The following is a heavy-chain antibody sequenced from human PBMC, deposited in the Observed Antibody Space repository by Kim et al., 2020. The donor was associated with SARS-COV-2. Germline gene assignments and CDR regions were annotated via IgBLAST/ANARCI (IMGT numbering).Heavy chain of an antibody. Sequence: SETLSLTCTVSGGSISFYYWSWIRQPPGKGLEWIGDIYYSWSTNYNPSLKSRVTISVDTSKNHFSLKLSSVTAPATAVYYCAGLGFGDCSGGSCHNAFDIWGQGTMVTVSS. CDR2: IYYSWST. CDR1: GGSISFYY. J-gene: IGHJ3*02. D-gene: IGHD2-15*01. V-gene: IGHV4-59*08. CDR3: AGLGFGDCSGGSCHNAFDI.